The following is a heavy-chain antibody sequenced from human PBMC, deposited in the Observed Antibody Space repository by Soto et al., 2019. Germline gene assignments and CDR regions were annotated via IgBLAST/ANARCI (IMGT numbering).Heavy chain of an antibody. CDR1: GNTFASHG. D-gene: IGHD3-10*01. CDR3: ARVEPRGVAVVRGY. CDR2: ISGFNGQT. J-gene: IGHJ4*02. Sequence: ASVKVSCKASGNTFASHGFSWVRQAPGQGLEWMGWISGFNGQTNYALKFQGRVTLTTDTSTSTAYMELRSLRSDDTAVYFCARVEPRGVAVVRGYWGQGPLVTV. V-gene: IGHV1-18*01.